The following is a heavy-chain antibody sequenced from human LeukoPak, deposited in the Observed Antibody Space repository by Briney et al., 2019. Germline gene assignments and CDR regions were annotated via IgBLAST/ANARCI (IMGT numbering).Heavy chain of an antibody. V-gene: IGHV3-15*01. CDR1: GSTFNNAW. CDR2: IKSKISGGTT. J-gene: IGHJ4*02. Sequence: GGSLRLSCAASGSTFNNAWMSWVRQAPGKGLEWVGRIKSKISGGTTDYAAPVKGRFTISRDDSKNTLYLQMNSLKTEDTAVYYCTTGGYSYGTYYFDYWGQGTLVTVSS. D-gene: IGHD5-18*01. CDR3: TTGGYSYGTYYFDY.